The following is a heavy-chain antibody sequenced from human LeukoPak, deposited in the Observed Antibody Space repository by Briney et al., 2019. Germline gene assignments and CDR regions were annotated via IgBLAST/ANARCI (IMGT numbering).Heavy chain of an antibody. CDR3: AGSGYSSGWLDH. CDR1: GGSISSYY. V-gene: IGHV4-59*12. J-gene: IGHJ4*02. D-gene: IGHD6-19*01. Sequence: PSETLSLTCTVSGGSISSYYWSWIRQPPGKGLEWMGYMYYSGSTHYNPSLKSRVTISVDTSKNQFSLKLSSVTAADTAVYYCAGSGYSSGWLDHWGQGTLVTVSS. CDR2: MYYSGST.